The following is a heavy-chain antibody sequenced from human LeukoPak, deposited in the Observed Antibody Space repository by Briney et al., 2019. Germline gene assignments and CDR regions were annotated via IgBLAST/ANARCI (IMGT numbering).Heavy chain of an antibody. CDR2: IYYSGST. Sequence: SETLPLTCTVSGGSISSYYWSWIRQPPGKGLEWIGYIYYSGSTNYNPSLKSRVTISVDTSKNQFSLKLSSVAAADTAVYYCARHAPLVHGYNSDYFDYWGQGTLVTVSS. V-gene: IGHV4-59*08. CDR1: GGSISSYY. J-gene: IGHJ4*02. CDR3: ARHAPLVHGYNSDYFDY. D-gene: IGHD5-24*01.